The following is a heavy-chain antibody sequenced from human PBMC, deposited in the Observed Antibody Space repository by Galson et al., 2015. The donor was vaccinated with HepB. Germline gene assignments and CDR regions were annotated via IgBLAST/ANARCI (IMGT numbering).Heavy chain of an antibody. CDR3: ARGRPNYGGKPPFWDY. CDR1: GESPSAYF. Sequence: SETLSLTCGVFGESPSAYFWTWIRQPPGKGLEWIGDIIHYGTTHFNPSLASRLKMSIDTSKNQFSLRLASLTASDTAMYYCARGRPNYGGKPPFWDYWGQGILVTVSS. CDR2: IIHYGTT. D-gene: IGHD4-23*01. J-gene: IGHJ4*02. V-gene: IGHV4-34*01.